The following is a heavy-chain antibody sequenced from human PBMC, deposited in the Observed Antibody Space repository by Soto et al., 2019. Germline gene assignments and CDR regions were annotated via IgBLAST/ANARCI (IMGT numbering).Heavy chain of an antibody. CDR3: AKESAYRSGWYNG. V-gene: IGHV3-30*04. CDR1: GFTFNSYA. CDR2: ISYDGSEN. J-gene: IGHJ4*02. D-gene: IGHD6-19*01. Sequence: QVQLVDSGGGVVQPGRSLRLSCAASGFTFNSYAMHWVRQAPGKGLEWVALISYDGSENYYADPVKGRFTISRDNSKNTLYLQMNSLRPDDTAVYYCAKESAYRSGWYNGWGQPTLVTVSS.